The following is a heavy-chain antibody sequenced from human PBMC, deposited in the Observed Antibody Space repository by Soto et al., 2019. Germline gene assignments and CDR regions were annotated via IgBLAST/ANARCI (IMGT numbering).Heavy chain of an antibody. J-gene: IGHJ4*02. CDR3: ARDSRTLFETNRVRSDY. V-gene: IGHV3-7*03. Sequence: VGSLRLSCVASGFTYSKYWMSWARQAPGKGLEWVANIKQDASERNYMDSVRGRFTISRDNAKNSVYLQMDSLRAEDTAVYYCARDSRTLFETNRVRSDYWGQGTPATVSS. CDR1: GFTYSKYW. D-gene: IGHD2-8*01. CDR2: IKQDASER.